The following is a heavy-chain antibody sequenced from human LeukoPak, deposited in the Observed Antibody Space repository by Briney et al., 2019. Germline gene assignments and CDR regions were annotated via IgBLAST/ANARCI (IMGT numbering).Heavy chain of an antibody. V-gene: IGHV3-74*01. J-gene: IGHJ4*02. CDR1: GFTFSSYW. CDR3: ASWEVPAVMPQDY. CDR2: INSDGTSA. Sequence: GESLKISCAASGFTFSSYWMHWVRQAPGKGLVWVSRINSDGTSATYADSVKGRFTISRDNAKNTLHLQMNSLRAEDTAVYYCASWEVPAVMPQDYWGQGTLVTVSS. D-gene: IGHD2-2*01.